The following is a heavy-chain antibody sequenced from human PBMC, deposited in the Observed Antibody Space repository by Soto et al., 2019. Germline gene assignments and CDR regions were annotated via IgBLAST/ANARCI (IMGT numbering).Heavy chain of an antibody. CDR3: ARESSSSCHDY. V-gene: IGHV1-18*01. CDR1: GYTCTSYG. D-gene: IGHD6-13*01. CDR2: ISAYNGNT. J-gene: IGHJ4*02. Sequence: QVQLVQSGAEVKKPGASVKVSCKASGYTCTSYGISWVRQAPGQVLEWMGWISAYNGNTNYAQKLQGRVTMTTDTSTRTAYMELRSLRYDDTAVYYCARESSSSCHDYWGPGNLVTGSS.